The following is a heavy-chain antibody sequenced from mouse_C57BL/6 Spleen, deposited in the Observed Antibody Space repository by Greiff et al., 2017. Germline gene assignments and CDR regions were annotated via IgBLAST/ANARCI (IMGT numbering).Heavy chain of an antibody. CDR3: ARPGYDYDASWFAY. CDR2: IYPGDGDT. D-gene: IGHD2-4*01. CDR1: GYAFSSYW. Sequence: VQLQQSGAELVKPGASVKISCKASGYAFSSYWMNWVKQRPGKGLEWIGQIYPGDGDTNYNGKFKGKATLTADKSSSTAYVQLSSLTSVDSAVYFCARPGYDYDASWFAYWGQGTLVTVSA. V-gene: IGHV1-80*01. J-gene: IGHJ3*01.